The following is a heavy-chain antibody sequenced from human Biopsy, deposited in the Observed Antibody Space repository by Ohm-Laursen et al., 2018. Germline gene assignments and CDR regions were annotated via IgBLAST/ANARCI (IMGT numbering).Heavy chain of an antibody. V-gene: IGHV2-70*04. Sequence: TQTLTLTCSFSGFSLSSTGMHISWVRQPPGKPLECLGRIDWDVDKFYSPSLETRLSLSKDTTTNQVVLTLTDVDPEDTATYYCARTRAPNFGALEFWGQGILVTVSS. CDR2: IDWDVDK. CDR1: GFSLSSTGMH. D-gene: IGHD1-1*01. J-gene: IGHJ4*01. CDR3: ARTRAPNFGALEF.